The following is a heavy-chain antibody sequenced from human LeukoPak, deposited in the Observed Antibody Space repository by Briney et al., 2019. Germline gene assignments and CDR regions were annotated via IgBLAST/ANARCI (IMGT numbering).Heavy chain of an antibody. CDR2: INPNSGGT. J-gene: IGHJ4*02. CDR3: ARDSGEHYGDYKQSY. CDR1: GYTFPAYY. D-gene: IGHD4-17*01. Sequence: SVTVSCKASGYTFPAYYMYWVRQAPGQGLEWMGRINPNSGGTNYAQKFQGRVTLTTDTSISTAYMELSSLRSEDTAVYYCARDSGEHYGDYKQSYWCQGTLVTVSS. V-gene: IGHV1-2*06.